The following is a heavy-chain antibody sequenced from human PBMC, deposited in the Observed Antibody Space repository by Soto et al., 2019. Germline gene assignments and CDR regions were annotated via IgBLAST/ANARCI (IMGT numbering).Heavy chain of an antibody. V-gene: IGHV3-23*01. CDR1: GFTFSSYA. J-gene: IGHJ6*02. D-gene: IGHD3-22*01. CDR2: ISGSGGST. CDR3: AKGADYYDSSGSYYYYGMDV. Sequence: PGGSLRLSCAASGFTFSSYAMSWVRQAPGKGLEWVSAISGSGGSTYYADSVKGRFTISRDNSKNTLYLQMNSLRAEDTAVYYCAKGADYYDSSGSYYYYGMDVWGQGTTVTVSS.